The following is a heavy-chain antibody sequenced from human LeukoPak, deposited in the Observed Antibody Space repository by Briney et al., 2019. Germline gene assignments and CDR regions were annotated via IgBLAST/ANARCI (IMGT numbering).Heavy chain of an antibody. Sequence: GGSLRLSCAASGFTFSDYYMSWIRQAPGKGLEWVSYISGGSSTIYYADSLKGRFTVSRDNAKNSLYLLMNSLRAEDTAVYYCARRGSGRHFDFWGQGTLVTVSS. J-gene: IGHJ4*02. CDR1: GFTFSDYY. CDR2: ISGGSSTI. D-gene: IGHD2-15*01. V-gene: IGHV3-11*01. CDR3: ARRGSGRHFDF.